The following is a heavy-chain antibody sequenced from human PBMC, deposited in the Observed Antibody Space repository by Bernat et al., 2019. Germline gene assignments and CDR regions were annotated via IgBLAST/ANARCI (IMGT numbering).Heavy chain of an antibody. J-gene: IGHJ4*02. V-gene: IGHV4-38-2*02. CDR3: AREPNGQYLTENFDN. CDR1: GYSISSGYY. D-gene: IGHD2-2*01. CDR2: IYHSGST. Sequence: QVQLQESGPGLVKPSETLSLTCAVSGYSISSGYYSCWSRQPPARQLLWSGGIYHSGSTYYNPSLKSRVTISIDTSKNQFSLKLTSVTAADTAVYYCAREPNGQYLTENFDNWGQGTLVTVSS.